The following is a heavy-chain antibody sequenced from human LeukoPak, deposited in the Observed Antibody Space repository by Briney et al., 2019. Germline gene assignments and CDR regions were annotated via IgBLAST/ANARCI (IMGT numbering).Heavy chain of an antibody. CDR2: IYTSGST. V-gene: IGHV4-4*07. J-gene: IGHJ6*03. Sequence: SETLSLTCTVSGGSISSYYWSWIRQPAGKGLEWIGRIYTSGSTNYNPSLKSRVTMSVDTSKNQFSLKLSSVTAADTAVYYCARGGCSGGSCYSGSNKYMDVWGKGTTVTVSS. D-gene: IGHD2-15*01. CDR3: ARGGCSGGSCYSGSNKYMDV. CDR1: GGSISSYY.